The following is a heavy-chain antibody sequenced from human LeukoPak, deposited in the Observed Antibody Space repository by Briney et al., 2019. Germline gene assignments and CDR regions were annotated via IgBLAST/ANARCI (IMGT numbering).Heavy chain of an antibody. J-gene: IGHJ5*02. CDR3: ARDFDNYYDSSGYYKLYNWFDP. D-gene: IGHD3-22*01. CDR2: ISSSSSHI. CDR1: GFTFSSYS. Sequence: GGSLRLSCAASGFTFSSYSMNWVRQAPGKGLEWVSSISSSSSHIYYADSVKGRFTISRDNAKNSLYLQMNSLRAEDTAVYYCARDFDNYYDSSGYYKLYNWFDPWGQGTLVTVSS. V-gene: IGHV3-21*01.